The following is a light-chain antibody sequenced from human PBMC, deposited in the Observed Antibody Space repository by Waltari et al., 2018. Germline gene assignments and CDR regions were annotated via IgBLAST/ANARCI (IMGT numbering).Light chain of an antibody. V-gene: IGLV2-14*03. CDR3: GTSTTTRNHV. CDR2: DVS. CDR1: SRDVGAYHY. J-gene: IGLJ1*01. Sequence: QSPLTQPASVSGSPGQSITIPCPRTSRDVGAYHYVCWYQQHPGKAPKLIIYDVSVRPSGVSNRFSGSKSGNTASLTISGLHTEDEADYYCGTSTTTRNHVFGTGTKVTVL.